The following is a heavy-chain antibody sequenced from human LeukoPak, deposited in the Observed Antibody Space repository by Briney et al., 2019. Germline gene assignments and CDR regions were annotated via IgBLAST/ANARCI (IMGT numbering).Heavy chain of an antibody. CDR2: IYSGGGT. Sequence: PGGSLRLSCAASGFTVSSNYMSWVRQAPGKGLEWVSVIYSGGGTYYADSVKGRFTISRDNSKNTLYLQMNSLRAEDTAVYYCAREAPGSSSWYDVWGQGTLVTVSS. D-gene: IGHD6-13*01. J-gene: IGHJ4*02. CDR1: GFTVSSNY. V-gene: IGHV3-66*01. CDR3: AREAPGSSSWYDV.